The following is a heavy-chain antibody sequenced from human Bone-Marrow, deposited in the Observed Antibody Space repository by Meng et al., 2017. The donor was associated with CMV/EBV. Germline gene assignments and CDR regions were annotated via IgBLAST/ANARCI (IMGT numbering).Heavy chain of an antibody. CDR3: ARRTEDIVALPTAAGEAFAI. CDR2: INPNTGAT. J-gene: IGHJ3*02. CDR1: GYTFTGYY. Sequence: ASVKVSCKASGYTFTGYYINWVRQAPGQGLEWMGWINPNTGATNHAQKFQGRVTVTRDTSISTAYMEVRSLRSDDTAVYYCARRTEDIVALPTAAGEAFAIWGQGERVSVAS. V-gene: IGHV1-2*02. D-gene: IGHD2-15*01.